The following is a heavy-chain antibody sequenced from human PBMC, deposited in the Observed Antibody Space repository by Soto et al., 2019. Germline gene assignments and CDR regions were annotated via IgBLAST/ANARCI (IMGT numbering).Heavy chain of an antibody. CDR3: ARPTYNSGSPFDY. CDR1: GGSISSYY. CDR2: IYYSGST. J-gene: IGHJ4*02. V-gene: IGHV4-59*01. Sequence: SVILSLTCTVSGGSISSYYWSWIRQPPGKGLEWIGYIYYSGSTNYNPSLKSRVTISVDTSKNQFSLKLSSVTAADTAVYYCARPTYNSGSPFDYWGQGTLVTVPS. D-gene: IGHD1-20*01.